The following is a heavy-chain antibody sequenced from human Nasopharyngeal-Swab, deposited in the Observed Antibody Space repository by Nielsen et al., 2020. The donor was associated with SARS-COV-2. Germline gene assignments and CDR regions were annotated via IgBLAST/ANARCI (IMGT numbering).Heavy chain of an antibody. Sequence: GEYLKISCAASGFTFSSYAMHWVRQAPGKGLEWVAVISYDGSKKYYADSVKGRFTISRDNSKNTLYLQMNSLRAEDTAVYHWAKDQGSSWYTYYYYYGMDVWGQGTTVTVSS. CDR3: AKDQGSSWYTYYYYYGMDV. CDR2: ISYDGSKK. D-gene: IGHD6-13*01. V-gene: IGHV3-30-3*01. J-gene: IGHJ6*02. CDR1: GFTFSSYA.